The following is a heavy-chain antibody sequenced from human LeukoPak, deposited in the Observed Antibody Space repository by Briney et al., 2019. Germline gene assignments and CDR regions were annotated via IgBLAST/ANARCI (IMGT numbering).Heavy chain of an antibody. CDR3: ATFPLGYCSYGSCGGNY. V-gene: IGHV3-7*05. J-gene: IGHJ4*01. D-gene: IGHD2-15*01. Sequence: GGSLTLSCAASGFTFSSHWMTWVRQAPGKGLEWVANIKQDGSEQYYVDSVKGRFTISRDNAKNSLYLQMNSLRVEDTAVYFCATFPLGYCSYGSCGGNYWGHGTLGAVSS. CDR1: GFTFSSHW. CDR2: IKQDGSEQ.